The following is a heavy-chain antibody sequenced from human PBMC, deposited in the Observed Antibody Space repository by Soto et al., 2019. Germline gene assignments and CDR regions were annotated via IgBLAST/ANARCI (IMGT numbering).Heavy chain of an antibody. V-gene: IGHV3-11*05. CDR3: ARNYGGASGVND. CDR2: VNSLRTYT. Sequence: VQLVESGGGLVKPGGSLRLSCAASGFTFSDSYMSWIRQSPGKGMEWLSYVNSLRTYTKYADSVRGRFTISRDNAQNSLYLEMASLTVDDTAVDYCARNYGGASGVNDWGQGTQVTVSS. D-gene: IGHD4-17*01. CDR1: GFTFSDSY. J-gene: IGHJ4*02.